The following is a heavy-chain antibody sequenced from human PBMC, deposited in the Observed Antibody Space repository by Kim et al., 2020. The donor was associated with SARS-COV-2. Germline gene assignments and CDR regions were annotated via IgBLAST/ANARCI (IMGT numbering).Heavy chain of an antibody. CDR2: INPSGGST. Sequence: ASVKVSCKASGYTFTSYYMHWVRQAPGQGLEWMGIINPSGGSTSYAQKFQGRVTMTRDTSTSTVYMELSSLRSEDTAVYYCARDIVVVPAAGAFDIWGQGKMVTVSS. CDR3: ARDIVVVPAAGAFDI. J-gene: IGHJ3*02. V-gene: IGHV1-46*01. CDR1: GYTFTSYY. D-gene: IGHD2-2*01.